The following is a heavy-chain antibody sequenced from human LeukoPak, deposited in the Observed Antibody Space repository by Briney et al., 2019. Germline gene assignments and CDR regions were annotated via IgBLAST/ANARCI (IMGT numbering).Heavy chain of an antibody. CDR1: GFSISNSA. CDR2: IVSSSGST. Sequence: GGSLRLSCAASGFSISNSAMSWVRQAPGKGLEWVSLIVSSSGSTFYADSVKGRFAISRDSSKNTLYLQMNSLRAEDMAVYYCAKGAYDYIEMGYFHYWGQGTLVTVSS. D-gene: IGHD5-12*01. V-gene: IGHV3-23*01. J-gene: IGHJ4*02. CDR3: AKGAYDYIEMGYFHY.